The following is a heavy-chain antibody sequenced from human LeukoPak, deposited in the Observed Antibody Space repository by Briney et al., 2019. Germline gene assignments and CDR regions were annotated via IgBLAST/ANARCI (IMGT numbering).Heavy chain of an antibody. D-gene: IGHD2-2*02. CDR3: ARAYCSSTSCYIFDY. CDR2: IYTSGGT. Sequence: KPSETLSLTCTVSGGSISSYYWSWIRQPAGKGLEWIGRIYTSGGTNYNPSLKSRVTMSVDTSKNQFSLKLSSVTAADTAVYYCARAYCSSTSCYIFDYWGQGTLVTVSS. J-gene: IGHJ4*02. V-gene: IGHV4-4*07. CDR1: GGSISSYY.